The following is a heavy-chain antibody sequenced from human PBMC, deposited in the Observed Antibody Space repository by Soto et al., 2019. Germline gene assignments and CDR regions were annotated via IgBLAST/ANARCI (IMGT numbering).Heavy chain of an antibody. CDR2: ISGSGGST. D-gene: IGHD6-13*01. J-gene: IGHJ5*02. CDR1: GFTFSSYA. CDR3: AKDEVAAAGKVNNWFDP. V-gene: IGHV3-23*01. Sequence: PGGFLRLSCAASGFTFSSYAMSWVRQAPGKGLEWVSAISGSGGSTYYADSVKGRFTISRDNSKNTLYLQMNSLRAEDTAVYYCAKDEVAAAGKVNNWFDPWGQGTLVTVSS.